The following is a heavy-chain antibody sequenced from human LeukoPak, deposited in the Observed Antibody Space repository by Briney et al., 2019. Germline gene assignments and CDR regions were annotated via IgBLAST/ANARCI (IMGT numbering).Heavy chain of an antibody. CDR3: ARDQGPDY. Sequence: GGPLRFSCAASGLTFRSSGMTWVGHAPGKGLVWVSRINSDGSSTSYADSVKGRFAISRDNAKNTLYLQMNSLRAEDTAVYYCARDQGPDYWGQGTLVTVSS. J-gene: IGHJ4*02. CDR2: INSDGSST. CDR1: GLTFRSSG. V-gene: IGHV3-74*01.